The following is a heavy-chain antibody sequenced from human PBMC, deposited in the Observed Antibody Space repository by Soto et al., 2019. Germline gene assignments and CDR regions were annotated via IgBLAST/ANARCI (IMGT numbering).Heavy chain of an antibody. Sequence: PSETLSLTCTVSGGSISSSSYYWGWIRQPPGKGLEWIGSIYYSGSTYYNPSLKSRVTISVDTSKNQFSLKLSSVTAADTAVYYCAGGIAARRYYYYYCGMDVWGQGTTVTVSS. CDR3: AGGIAARRYYYYYCGMDV. J-gene: IGHJ6*02. CDR1: GGSISSSSYY. V-gene: IGHV4-39*01. CDR2: IYYSGST. D-gene: IGHD6-6*01.